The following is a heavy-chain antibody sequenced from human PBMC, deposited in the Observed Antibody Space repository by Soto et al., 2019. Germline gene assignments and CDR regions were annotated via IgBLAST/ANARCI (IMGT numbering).Heavy chain of an antibody. CDR3: ARGGGYCSGTSCYTYFFDY. V-gene: IGHV4-61*01. Sequence: LSLTCTVSGGSVSSGSYYWSWVRQPPGKGLEWIGYIHHSGTTNYNPSLKSRVTISVDTFKNQFSLKLTSVTAADTAMFYCARGGGYCSGTSCYTYFFDYWGQGALVTVSS. CDR2: IHHSGTT. D-gene: IGHD2-2*01. J-gene: IGHJ4*02. CDR1: GGSVSSGSYY.